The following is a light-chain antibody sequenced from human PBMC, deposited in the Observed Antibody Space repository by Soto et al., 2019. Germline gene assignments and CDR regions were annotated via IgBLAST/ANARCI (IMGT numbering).Light chain of an antibody. CDR3: QSYDSSLTTFV. V-gene: IGLV1-40*01. J-gene: IGLJ1*01. Sequence: QSVLTQPPSVSEAPGQRVAISCTGSSSNIGAEYDVHWYQQLPGTAPKRLIYGDNNRPSGVPDRFSGSKSGTSASLAITGLQPEDEADYYCQSYDSSLTTFVFGTGTEVTVL. CDR1: SSNIGAEYD. CDR2: GDN.